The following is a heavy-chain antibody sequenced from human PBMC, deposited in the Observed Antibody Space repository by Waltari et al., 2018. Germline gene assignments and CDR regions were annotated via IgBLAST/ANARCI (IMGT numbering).Heavy chain of an antibody. CDR2: IYYSGST. D-gene: IGHD6-13*01. Sequence: QLQLQESGPGLVKPSETLSLTCTVSGGSIRSSSYSWGWIRQPPGKGLEWIGSIYYSGSTYYNPSLKSRVTISVDTSKNQFSLKLSSVTAADTAVYYCASIANYYGMDVWGQGTTVTVSS. V-gene: IGHV4-39*07. J-gene: IGHJ6*02. CDR1: GGSIRSSSYS. CDR3: ASIANYYGMDV.